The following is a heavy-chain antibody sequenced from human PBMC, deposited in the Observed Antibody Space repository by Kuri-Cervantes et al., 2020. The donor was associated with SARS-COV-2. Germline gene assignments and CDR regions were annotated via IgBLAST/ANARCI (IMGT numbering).Heavy chain of an antibody. CDR2: INHSGST. J-gene: IGHJ4*02. V-gene: IGHV4-39*07. Sequence: GSLRLSCTVSGGSISSGDYYWSWIRQPPGKGLEWIGEINHSGSTNYNPSLKSRVTISVDTSKNQFSLKLSSVTAADTAVYYCARGRIRPFDYWGQGTLVTVSS. CDR1: GGSISSGDYY. CDR3: ARGRIRPFDY.